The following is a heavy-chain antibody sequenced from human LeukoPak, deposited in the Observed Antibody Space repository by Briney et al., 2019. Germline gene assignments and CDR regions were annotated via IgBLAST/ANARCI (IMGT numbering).Heavy chain of an antibody. Sequence: GGSLRLSCAASGFTFSDYYMSWIRQAPGKGLEWVSYISSSGSTIYYADSVKGRFTISRDNAKNSLYLQMNSLRAEDTAVYYCARDIVVVVPAEGWFVPWGQGTLVTVSS. CDR2: ISSSGSTI. CDR3: ARDIVVVVPAEGWFVP. CDR1: GFTFSDYY. V-gene: IGHV3-11*04. D-gene: IGHD2-2*01. J-gene: IGHJ5*02.